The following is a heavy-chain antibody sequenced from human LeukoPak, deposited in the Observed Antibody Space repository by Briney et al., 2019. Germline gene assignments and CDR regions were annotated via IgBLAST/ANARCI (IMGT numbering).Heavy chain of an antibody. V-gene: IGHV4-30-4*01. D-gene: IGHD6-13*01. CDR1: GGSISSGDYY. CDR3: ARGGGYSSSWLNWFDP. Sequence: SETLSLTCTVSGGSISSGDYYWSWIRQPPGKGLEWIGYIYYSGSTYYNPSLKSRVTISVDTSKNQFSLKLSSVTAADTAVYYCARGGGYSSSWLNWFDPWGQGTLVTVSS. J-gene: IGHJ5*02. CDR2: IYYSGST.